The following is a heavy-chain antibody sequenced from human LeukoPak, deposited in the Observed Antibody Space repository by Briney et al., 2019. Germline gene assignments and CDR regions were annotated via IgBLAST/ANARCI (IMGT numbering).Heavy chain of an antibody. V-gene: IGHV3-7*05. CDR1: GFTFSNYW. CDR3: ASALGAHYFDY. D-gene: IGHD1-26*01. J-gene: IGHJ4*02. Sequence: GGSLRLSCAASGFTFSNYWMIWLRQAPGKGLEWVANIKQDGSETYYVDSVGGRFSISRDNAKNSLYLQMNSLRAEDTAVYYCASALGAHYFDYWGQGTLVTVSS. CDR2: IKQDGSET.